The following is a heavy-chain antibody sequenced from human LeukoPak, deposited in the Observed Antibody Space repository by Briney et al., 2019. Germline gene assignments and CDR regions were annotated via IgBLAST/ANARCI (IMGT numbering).Heavy chain of an antibody. V-gene: IGHV4-59*01. CDR3: ARARYVNSFYAFDI. CDR1: GGSISSYT. D-gene: IGHD3-9*01. J-gene: IGHJ3*02. Sequence: SETLSLTCTGSGGSISSYTWSWIRLPPGKGLEWIGYLSKSGNTNYSPSLKSRVTIFGDTSKNQFFLKLSSVTAADTAMYYCARARYVNSFYAFDIWGQGTLVTVSS. CDR2: LSKSGNT.